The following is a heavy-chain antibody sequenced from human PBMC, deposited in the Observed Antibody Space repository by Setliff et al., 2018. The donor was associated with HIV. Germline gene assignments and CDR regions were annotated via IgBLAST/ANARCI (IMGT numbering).Heavy chain of an antibody. J-gene: IGHJ5*01. V-gene: IGHV4-4*09. Sequence: SETLSLTCTVSGGSISGHYWSWIRQPPGRGLEWIGYIYSSGSTNFNPPLQSRVTMSVDTPNNRFALKLTSVTAADTAVYYCARRAVQDGTVTSSNWFESWGQGTLVTVSS. CDR2: IYSSGST. CDR1: GGSISGHY. D-gene: IGHD1-7*01. CDR3: ARRAVQDGTVTSSNWFES.